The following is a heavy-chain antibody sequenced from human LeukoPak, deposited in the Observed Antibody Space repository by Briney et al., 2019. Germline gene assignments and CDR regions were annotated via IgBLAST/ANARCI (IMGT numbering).Heavy chain of an antibody. Sequence: SETLSLTCTVSGDSFSSHYWTWIRQPPGKGLEWIGYISYIGSTNYNPSLKSRVTISIDTSKNQFSLRLSSVTAADTAVYYCARDLVTVTKGFDIWGQGTMVSVSS. V-gene: IGHV4-59*11. J-gene: IGHJ3*02. D-gene: IGHD4-17*01. CDR1: GDSFSSHY. CDR2: ISYIGST. CDR3: ARDLVTVTKGFDI.